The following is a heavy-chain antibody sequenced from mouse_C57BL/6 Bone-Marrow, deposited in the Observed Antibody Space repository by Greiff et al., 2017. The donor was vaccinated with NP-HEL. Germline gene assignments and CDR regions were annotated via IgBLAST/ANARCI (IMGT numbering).Heavy chain of an antibody. Sequence: EVQLVESGGGLVQPGGSLKLSCAASGFTFSDYGMAWVRQAPRKGPEWVAFISNLAYSIYYADTVTGRFTISREKAKNTLYLEMSSLRSEDTAMYYCARQDYYGSDYAMDYWGQGTSVTVSS. CDR1: GFTFSDYG. V-gene: IGHV5-15*01. CDR2: ISNLAYSI. D-gene: IGHD1-1*01. J-gene: IGHJ4*01. CDR3: ARQDYYGSDYAMDY.